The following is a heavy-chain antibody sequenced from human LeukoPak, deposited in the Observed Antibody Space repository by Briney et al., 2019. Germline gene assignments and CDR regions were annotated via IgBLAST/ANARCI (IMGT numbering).Heavy chain of an antibody. CDR3: ARDEYYYDSSGYYPDY. CDR1: GFTFSSYG. CDR2: IWYDGSNK. J-gene: IGHJ4*02. Sequence: GSLRLSCAASGFTFSSYGMHWVRQAPGKGLEWVAVIWYDGSNKYYADSVKGRFTISRDNSKNTLYLQMSSLRAEDTAVYYCARDEYYYDSSGYYPDYWGQGTLVTVSS. V-gene: IGHV3-33*01. D-gene: IGHD3-22*01.